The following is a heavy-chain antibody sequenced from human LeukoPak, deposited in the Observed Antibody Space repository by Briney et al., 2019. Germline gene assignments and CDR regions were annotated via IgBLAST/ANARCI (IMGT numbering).Heavy chain of an antibody. CDR2: IYYSGST. CDR1: GGSISSYY. D-gene: IGHD3-22*01. Sequence: SETLSLTCTVSGGSISSYYWSWIRQPPGKGLEWIGYIYYSGSTNYNPSLKSRVTISVDTSKNQFSLKLSSVTAADTAVYYCARAKISSGYYRAYDYWGQGTLVTVSS. V-gene: IGHV4-59*01. CDR3: ARAKISSGYYRAYDY. J-gene: IGHJ4*02.